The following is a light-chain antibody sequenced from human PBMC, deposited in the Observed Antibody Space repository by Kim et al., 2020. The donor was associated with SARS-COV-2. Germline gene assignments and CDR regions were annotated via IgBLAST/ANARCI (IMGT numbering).Light chain of an antibody. J-gene: IGLJ1*01. V-gene: IGLV2-14*03. CDR1: SSDVGGYDY. CDR2: HVI. CDR3: ISYTSSTSYV. Sequence: GQSITISCSGTSSDVGGYDYVSWYQQHPGKAPVLIIYHVINRHSGVSSRFSGSKSGNTASLTISGLQAEDEADYYCISYTSSTSYVFGTGTKVTVL.